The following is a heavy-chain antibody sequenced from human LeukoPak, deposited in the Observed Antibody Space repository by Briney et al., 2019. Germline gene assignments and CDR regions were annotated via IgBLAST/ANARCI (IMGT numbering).Heavy chain of an antibody. D-gene: IGHD2-2*01. Sequence: GGSLKLSCAACGFTLSGAVIHLVRQASGKGLEWVGRIRSKAKNYATAYAASVNGRFTISRDDSKNTAYLQMNSLKTEDTAVYFCTSRYCSTTNCYDIFDAFDNWGRGTMVAVSS. CDR1: GFTLSGAV. CDR2: IRSKAKNYAT. V-gene: IGHV3-73*01. J-gene: IGHJ3*02. CDR3: TSRYCSTTNCYDIFDAFDN.